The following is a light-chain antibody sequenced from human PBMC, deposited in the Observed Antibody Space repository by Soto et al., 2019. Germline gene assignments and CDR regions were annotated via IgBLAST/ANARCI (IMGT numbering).Light chain of an antibody. V-gene: IGKV1-5*03. CDR3: QQYNSYPIT. CDR2: KAS. Sequence: DIQMTQYPSTVSASVGDRVTITCRASQSISSWLAWYQQKPGKAPKLLIYKASSLESGVPSRFSGSGSGTEFTLTISSLQPDDFATYYCQQYNSYPITFGQGTRLEIK. J-gene: IGKJ5*01. CDR1: QSISSW.